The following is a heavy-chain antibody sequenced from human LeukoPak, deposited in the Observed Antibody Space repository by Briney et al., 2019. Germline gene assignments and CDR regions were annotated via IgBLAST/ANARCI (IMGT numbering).Heavy chain of an antibody. CDR3: AKPLLWFGELLYYFDY. V-gene: IGHV3-23*01. J-gene: IGHJ4*02. D-gene: IGHD3-10*01. CDR2: ISGSGGST. CDR1: GFTFSSYG. Sequence: LPGGSLRLSCAASGFTFSSYGMSWVRQAPGKGLEWVSAISGSGGSTYYADSVKGRFTISRDNSKNTLYLQMNSLRAEDTAVYYCAKPLLWFGELLYYFDYWGQGTLVTVSS.